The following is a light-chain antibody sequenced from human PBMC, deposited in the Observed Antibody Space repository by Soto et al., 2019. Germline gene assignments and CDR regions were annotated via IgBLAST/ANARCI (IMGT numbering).Light chain of an antibody. CDR3: QSYDNSLSGYV. J-gene: IGLJ1*01. V-gene: IGLV1-40*01. Sequence: QSALTQPPSVSGAPGQRVTISCTGSNSNIGAGFDVHWYQQLPGTAPKLLIYTNINRPSGVPDRFSGSRSGTSASLAITGLQAEDEADYYCQSYDNSLSGYVFGTGTKLTVL. CDR1: NSNIGAGFD. CDR2: TNI.